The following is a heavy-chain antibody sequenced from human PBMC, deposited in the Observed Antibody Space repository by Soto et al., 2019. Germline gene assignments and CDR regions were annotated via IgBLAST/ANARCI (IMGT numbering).Heavy chain of an antibody. Sequence: SETLSLTCTVSGGSISSYYWSWIRQPPGKGLEWIGYIYYSGSTNYNPSLKSRVTISVDTSKNQFSLKLSSVTAADTAVYYCARGQTGCSRGSCIFDYWGQGTLVTVSS. CDR1: GGSISSYY. D-gene: IGHD2-15*01. V-gene: IGHV4-59*01. J-gene: IGHJ4*02. CDR3: ARGQTGCSRGSCIFDY. CDR2: IYYSGST.